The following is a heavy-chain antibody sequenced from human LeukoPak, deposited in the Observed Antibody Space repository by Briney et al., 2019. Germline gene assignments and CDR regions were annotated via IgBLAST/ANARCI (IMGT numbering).Heavy chain of an antibody. V-gene: IGHV4-59*11. CDR3: VRSATIAVFRYGMDV. CDR1: GGSITSLY. CDR2: VHHTGVT. D-gene: IGHD5-24*01. Sequence: SETLSLTCSVSGGSITSLYWSWVRQPPGKGLEYVGYVHHTGVTNYNPSLRGRVTVSMDASKNQFYLKLNSATAADTAIYYCVRSATIAVFRYGMDVWGQGTTVTVSS. J-gene: IGHJ6*02.